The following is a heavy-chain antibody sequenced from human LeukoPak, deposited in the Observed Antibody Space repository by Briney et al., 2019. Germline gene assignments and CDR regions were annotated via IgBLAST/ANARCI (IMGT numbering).Heavy chain of an antibody. CDR1: GYTFTSYG. Sequence: ASVKVSCKASGYTFTSYGISWVRQAPGQGLEWMGWISAYNGNTNYAQKLQGRVTMTTDTSSSTAYTELRSLRSDDTAVYYCARYSSGWYNWFDPWGQGTLVTVSS. J-gene: IGHJ5*02. V-gene: IGHV1-18*01. D-gene: IGHD6-19*01. CDR2: ISAYNGNT. CDR3: ARYSSGWYNWFDP.